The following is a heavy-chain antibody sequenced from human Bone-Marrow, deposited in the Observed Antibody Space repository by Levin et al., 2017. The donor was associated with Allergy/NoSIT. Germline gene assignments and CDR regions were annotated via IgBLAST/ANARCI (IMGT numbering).Heavy chain of an antibody. CDR3: ASHGGDFWSGLDYFDS. D-gene: IGHD3-3*01. CDR1: GITFRNSW. J-gene: IGHJ4*02. Sequence: GGSLRLSCAASGITFRNSWMSWVRQAPGKGLEWVANIKQDGSEKFHVDSVKGRFIISRDNSKNLLYLQMNSLRAEDTALYYCASHGGDFWSGLDYFDSWGQGTLVTVSS. CDR2: IKQDGSEK. V-gene: IGHV3-7*01.